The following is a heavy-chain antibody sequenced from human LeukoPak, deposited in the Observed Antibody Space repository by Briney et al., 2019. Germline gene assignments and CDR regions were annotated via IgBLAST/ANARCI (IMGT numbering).Heavy chain of an antibody. V-gene: IGHV1-18*01. D-gene: IGHD6-13*01. CDR1: GYRFNSFG. Sequence: ASVKVSCKASGYRFNSFGISWVRQAPGQGLEWVGWISAYDGNTNYAQRFQGRVTMTTDTSTTTAYMELRSLRSDDTAVYYCARDKVIASAGTPNWFDPWGKGTLVIVSS. CDR2: ISAYDGNT. J-gene: IGHJ5*02. CDR3: ARDKVIASAGTPNWFDP.